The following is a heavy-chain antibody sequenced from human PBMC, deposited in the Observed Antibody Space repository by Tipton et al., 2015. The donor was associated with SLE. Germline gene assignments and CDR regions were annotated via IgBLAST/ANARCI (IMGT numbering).Heavy chain of an antibody. J-gene: IGHJ4*02. CDR1: CGSISSGGYY. CDR2: IYTSGST. CDR3: AGGLMVQGVKGYFDY. V-gene: IGHV4-61*09. Sequence: TLSLTCTVSCGSISSGGYYWSWIRQPAGKGLEWIGHIYTSGSTKYNPSLKSRVTISVDTSKNQFSLKLSSVTAADTAVYYCAGGLMVQGVKGYFDYWGQGTLVTVSS. D-gene: IGHD3-10*01.